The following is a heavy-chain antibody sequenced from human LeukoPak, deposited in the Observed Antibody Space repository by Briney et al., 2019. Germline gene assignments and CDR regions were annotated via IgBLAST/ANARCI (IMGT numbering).Heavy chain of an antibody. D-gene: IGHD3-22*01. V-gene: IGHV4-59*08. CDR3: ARHTGDGSGYCLDY. CDR2: IYYSGST. CDR1: GGSISHYY. Sequence: SETLSLTCTVSGGSISHYYWSWIRQPPGKGLEWIGYIYYSGSTNYNPSLKSRVTISVDTSKNQFSLKLSSVTAADTAVYYCARHTGDGSGYCLDYWGQGTLVTVSS. J-gene: IGHJ4*02.